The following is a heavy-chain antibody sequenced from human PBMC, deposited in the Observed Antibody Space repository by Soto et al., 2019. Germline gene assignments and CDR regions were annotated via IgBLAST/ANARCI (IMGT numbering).Heavy chain of an antibody. CDR2: ISSSGSTI. Sequence: PGGSLRLSCAASGFTFSNAWMSWIRQAPGKGLEWVSYISSSGSTIYYADSVKGRFTISRDNAKNSLYLQMNSLRAEDTAVYYCARVGPGITVFQEPWGQGTLVTVSS. J-gene: IGHJ5*02. V-gene: IGHV3-11*01. D-gene: IGHD3-10*01. CDR3: ARVGPGITVFQEP. CDR1: GFTFSNAW.